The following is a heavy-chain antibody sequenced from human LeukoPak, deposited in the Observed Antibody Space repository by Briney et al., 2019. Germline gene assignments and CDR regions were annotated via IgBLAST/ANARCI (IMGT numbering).Heavy chain of an antibody. CDR2: IYYSGST. Sequence: SETLSLTCTISGCSISSYYWSWIRQPPGKGLEYIWYIYYSGSTNYSPSRKSRVTISVDTSKTQFSLKRSSVTAADTAVYYCASCALADVSMDVWGKGTTVTVSS. CDR3: ASCALADVSMDV. D-gene: IGHD2-15*01. J-gene: IGHJ6*01. CDR1: GCSISSYY. V-gene: IGHV4-59*01.